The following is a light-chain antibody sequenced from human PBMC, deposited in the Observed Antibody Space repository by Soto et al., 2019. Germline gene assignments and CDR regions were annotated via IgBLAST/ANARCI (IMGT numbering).Light chain of an antibody. J-gene: IGKJ4*01. Sequence: EIVLTQSPATLSLSPGERATLSCRASQSVSSYLAWYQQKPGQAPRLLIYEASNRATGIPARFSGSGSGTDFTLTISSLEPEDFAVYYCQQRSNWRLTFGGGTKVDIK. CDR2: EAS. V-gene: IGKV3-11*01. CDR3: QQRSNWRLT. CDR1: QSVSSY.